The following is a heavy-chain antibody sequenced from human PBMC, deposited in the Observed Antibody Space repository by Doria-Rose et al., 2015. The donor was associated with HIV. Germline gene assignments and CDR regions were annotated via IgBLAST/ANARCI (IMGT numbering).Heavy chain of an antibody. D-gene: IGHD6-13*01. Sequence: TVSCKTSGYTFSAYALHWVRQAPGQRLEWMGWLNVGNGDTRYSRKFQDRVTITSDTSANTGYMALSSLRSEDTAVYYCARIHSLSSSSLGHWGQGTLVTLSS. CDR3: ARIHSLSSSSLGH. CDR2: LNVGNGDT. V-gene: IGHV1-3*01. J-gene: IGHJ4*02. CDR1: GYTFSAYA.